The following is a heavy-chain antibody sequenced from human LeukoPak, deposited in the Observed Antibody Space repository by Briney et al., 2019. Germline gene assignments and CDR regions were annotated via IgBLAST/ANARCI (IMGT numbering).Heavy chain of an antibody. Sequence: GGSLRLSCAASGFNFVDYAMHWVRQVPGKGLEWVSGISWNSGSIGYADSVKGRFTISRDNAKNSLYLQMNSLRAEDTALYYCAKAPPSYYYYMDVWGKGTTVTISS. CDR2: ISWNSGSI. V-gene: IGHV3-9*01. CDR1: GFNFVDYA. J-gene: IGHJ6*03. CDR3: AKAPPSYYYYMDV.